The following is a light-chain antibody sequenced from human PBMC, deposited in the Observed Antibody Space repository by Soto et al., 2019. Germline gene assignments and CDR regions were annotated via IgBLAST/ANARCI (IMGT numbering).Light chain of an antibody. V-gene: IGKV1-33*01. Sequence: DIQMTQSPSSLSASVGDRVTITCQASQDISNYLNWYQQKPGKAPKLLIYDASNLETGVPSRFSGSGSGTDFTFTISSLQPEDIATYYCRQYDNLPFTVGPGTKVDIK. CDR2: DAS. CDR3: RQYDNLPFT. J-gene: IGKJ3*01. CDR1: QDISNY.